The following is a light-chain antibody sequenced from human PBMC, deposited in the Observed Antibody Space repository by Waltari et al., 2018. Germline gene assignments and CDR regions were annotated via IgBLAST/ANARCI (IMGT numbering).Light chain of an antibody. Sequence: DIQMTQSPSFLSASVGDTVTITCRASQAISGYLAWYQQQAGKTPRPLMFSASTLQSGVPSRFSGSGSGTDFSRTISNLQPEDVATYFCQKYDRAPFTFGSGTKIDVK. J-gene: IGKJ4*01. V-gene: IGKV1-27*01. CDR2: SAS. CDR3: QKYDRAPFT. CDR1: QAISGY.